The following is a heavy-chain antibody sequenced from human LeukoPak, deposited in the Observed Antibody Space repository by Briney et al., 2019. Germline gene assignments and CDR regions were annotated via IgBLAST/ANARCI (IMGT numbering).Heavy chain of an antibody. CDR2: MYPNSGNT. V-gene: IGHV1-8*03. Sequence: ASVKVSCKASGYTFTSYDINWVRQATGQGLEWMGLMYPNSGNTGYAQKFQGRVTITRNTSISTAYMELSSLRSEDTAVYYCARGRSGYEQSYYYYYMDVWGKGTTVTVSS. J-gene: IGHJ6*03. CDR1: GYTFTSYD. D-gene: IGHD5-12*01. CDR3: ARGRSGYEQSYYYYYMDV.